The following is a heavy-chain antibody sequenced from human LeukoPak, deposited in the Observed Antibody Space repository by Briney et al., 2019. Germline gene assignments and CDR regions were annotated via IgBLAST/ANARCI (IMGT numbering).Heavy chain of an antibody. CDR2: INHSGST. CDR3: ARVMQQLTRSLDY. V-gene: IGHV4-34*01. Sequence: PSETLSLTCAVYGGSFSGYYWSWIRQPPGKGLEWIGEINHSGSTNYNPSLKSRVTISVDTSKNQFSLKLSSVTAADTAVYYCARVMQQLTRSLDYWGQGTLVTVSS. CDR1: GGSFSGYY. D-gene: IGHD6-13*01. J-gene: IGHJ4*02.